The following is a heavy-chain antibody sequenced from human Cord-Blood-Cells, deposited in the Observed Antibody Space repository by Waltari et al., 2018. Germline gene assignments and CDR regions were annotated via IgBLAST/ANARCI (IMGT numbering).Heavy chain of an antibody. CDR3: ARPIDY. V-gene: IGHV3-30-3*01. J-gene: IGHJ4*02. CDR2: ISYDGSNK. Sequence: QVQLVESGGGVVQPGRSLRLSCAASGFTFSSYAMHWVRQAPGKGLEWVAVISYDGSNKYYADSVKGRFTISRDNSKNTLYLQMNSLRAEDTAVYYCARPIDYWGQGTLVTVSS. CDR1: GFTFSSYA.